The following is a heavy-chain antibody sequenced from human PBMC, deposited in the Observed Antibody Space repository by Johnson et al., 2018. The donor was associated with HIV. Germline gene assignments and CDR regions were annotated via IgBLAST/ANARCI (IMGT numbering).Heavy chain of an antibody. Sequence: VQLVESGGGLIQPGGSLRLSCAASGFTVSSNYMSWVRQAPGKGLEWVSVIYSGGSTYYADSVKGRFTISRDNSKNTLYLQMNSLRAEDTAVYYCAREYSSLSQGAFDIWGQGTMVTVSS. CDR2: IYSGGST. CDR1: GFTVSSNY. V-gene: IGHV3-66*03. J-gene: IGHJ3*02. CDR3: AREYSSLSQGAFDI. D-gene: IGHD6-6*01.